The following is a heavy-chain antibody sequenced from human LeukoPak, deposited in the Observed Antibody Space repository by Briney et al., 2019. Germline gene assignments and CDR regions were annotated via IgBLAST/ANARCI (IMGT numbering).Heavy chain of an antibody. CDR2: ISDSGGRT. D-gene: IGHD3-22*01. V-gene: IGHV3-23*01. J-gene: IGHJ4*02. CDR1: GITLSNYG. CDR3: AKRGVVIRVILVGFHKEAYYFDS. Sequence: GGSLRLSCAVSGITLSNYGMSWVRQAPGKGLEWVAGISDSGGRTTYADSVKGRFTISRDNPKNTRDLQMNSLRAEDTAVYFCAKRGVVIRVILVGFHKEAYYFDSWGQGALVTVSS.